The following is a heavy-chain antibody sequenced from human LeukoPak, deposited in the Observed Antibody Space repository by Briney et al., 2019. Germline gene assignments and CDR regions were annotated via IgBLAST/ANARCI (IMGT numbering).Heavy chain of an antibody. CDR1: GGSISSYF. V-gene: IGHV4-59*01. CDR3: AREVGRLSEAFDI. D-gene: IGHD2-15*01. J-gene: IGHJ3*02. CDR2: IYYTGST. Sequence: SATLSLTCTLSGGSISSYFWSWIRQPPGKGLEWIGYIYYTGSTNYNPSLKSRVTISVDTSKNQCSLRLSSVTAADTAVYYCAREVGRLSEAFDIWGQGTMVTVSS.